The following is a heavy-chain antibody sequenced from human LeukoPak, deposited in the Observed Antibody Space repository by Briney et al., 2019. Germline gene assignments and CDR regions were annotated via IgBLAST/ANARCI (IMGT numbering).Heavy chain of an antibody. Sequence: GGSLRLSCAASGFTFSDYYMSWIRQAPGKGLEWVSYISSSGSTIYYADSVKGRFTISRDNAKNSLYLQMNSLRAEDTAVYYCAKVRFGVTARYYFDYWGQGTLVTVSS. J-gene: IGHJ4*02. CDR2: ISSSGSTI. CDR3: AKVRFGVTARYYFDY. D-gene: IGHD3-10*01. CDR1: GFTFSDYY. V-gene: IGHV3-11*01.